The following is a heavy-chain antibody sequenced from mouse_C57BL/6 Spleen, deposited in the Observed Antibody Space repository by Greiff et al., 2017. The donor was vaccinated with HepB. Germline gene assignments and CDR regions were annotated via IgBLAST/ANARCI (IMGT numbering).Heavy chain of an antibody. CDR1: GYTFTSYG. Sequence: VQLQQSGAELARPGASVKLSCKASGYTFTSYGISWVKQRTGQGLEWIGEIYPRSGNTYYNEKFKGKATLTADKSSSTAYMELRSLTSEDSAVYFCTLYGSSYDPSYYFDYWGQGTTLTVSS. D-gene: IGHD1-1*01. J-gene: IGHJ2*01. CDR2: IYPRSGNT. CDR3: TLYGSSYDPSYYFDY. V-gene: IGHV1-81*01.